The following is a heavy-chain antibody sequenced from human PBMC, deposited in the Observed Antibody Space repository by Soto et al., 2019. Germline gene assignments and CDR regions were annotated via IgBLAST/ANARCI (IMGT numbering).Heavy chain of an antibody. J-gene: IGHJ4*02. CDR3: AREAGAKRGYSYGNFDY. Sequence: GGSLRLSCAASGFTFSSYSMNWVRQAPGKGLEWVSSISSSSSYIYYADSVKGRFTISRDNAKNSPYLQMNSLRAEDTAVYYCAREAGAKRGYSYGNFDYWGQGTLVTVSS. V-gene: IGHV3-21*01. CDR1: GFTFSSYS. D-gene: IGHD5-18*01. CDR2: ISSSSSYI.